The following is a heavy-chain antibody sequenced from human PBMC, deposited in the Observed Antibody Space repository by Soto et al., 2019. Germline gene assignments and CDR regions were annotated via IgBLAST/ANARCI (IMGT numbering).Heavy chain of an antibody. CDR1: GGSIRGYF. CDR3: ATSGAFDY. CDR2: IYYTGST. J-gene: IGHJ4*02. D-gene: IGHD3-10*01. V-gene: IGHV4-59*01. Sequence: PSETLSLTCSVSGGSIRGYFWSWIRQSPGKGLEWIGYIYYTGSTRYNPSLKSRVTLSVDSSNNQLFLEVTSVTAADTAVYYCATSGAFDYWGQGTLVTVSS.